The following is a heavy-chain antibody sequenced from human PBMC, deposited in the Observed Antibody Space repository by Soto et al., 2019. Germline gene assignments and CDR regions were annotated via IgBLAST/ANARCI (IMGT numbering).Heavy chain of an antibody. CDR3: ARDMGAPTGGNAFDI. D-gene: IGHD1-26*01. CDR2: ISYDGSNK. V-gene: IGHV3-30-3*01. J-gene: IGHJ3*02. CDR1: GFTFSSYA. Sequence: GGSLRLSCAASGFTFSSYAMHWVRQAPGKGLEWVAVISYDGSNKYYADSVKGRFTISRDNSKNTLYLQMNSLRAEDTAVYYCARDMGAPTGGNAFDIWGQGTMATVSS.